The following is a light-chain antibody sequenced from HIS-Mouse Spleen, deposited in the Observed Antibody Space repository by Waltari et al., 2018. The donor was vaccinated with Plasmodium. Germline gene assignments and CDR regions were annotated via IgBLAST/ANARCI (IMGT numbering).Light chain of an antibody. CDR2: EGS. J-gene: IGLJ2*01. CDR1: SRAVGTYSL. CDR3: CSYAGSRV. Sequence: QSALTQPASVSGSPGQSITISCTGTSRAVGTYSLVSWYQQHPGKAPKLTIYEGSKRPSGVSNRFSGSKSGNTASLTISGLQAEDEADYYCCSYAGSRVFGGGTKLTVL. V-gene: IGLV2-23*01.